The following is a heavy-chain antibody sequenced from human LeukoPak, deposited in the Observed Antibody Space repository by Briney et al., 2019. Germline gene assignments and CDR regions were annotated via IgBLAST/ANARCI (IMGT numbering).Heavy chain of an antibody. CDR1: GLTFSTYW. CDR3: ARGRYYLDS. Sequence: PGGSLRLSCSSSGLTFSTYWMHWVRQAPGKGLVWVSRFNSDGRSTHYADSVKGRFTISRDNAKNTLYLQMNSLRAEDTAVYYCARGRYYLDSWGQGTLVTVSS. CDR2: FNSDGRST. D-gene: IGHD4-17*01. J-gene: IGHJ4*02. V-gene: IGHV3-74*01.